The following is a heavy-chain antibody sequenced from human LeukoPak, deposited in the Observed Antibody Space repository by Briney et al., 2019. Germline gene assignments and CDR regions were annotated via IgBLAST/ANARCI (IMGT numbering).Heavy chain of an antibody. CDR3: AREAYSGSSYVNY. D-gene: IGHD1-26*01. CDR2: IYYRGST. V-gene: IGHV4-61*01. Sequence: SETLSLTCTVSGGSVSTDSYYWSWIRQPPGKGLEWIGNIYYRGSTNYNPPLKSRVTISVDTSKNQFSLKLTSVTAADMAVYYCAREAYSGSSYVNYWGQGTLVTVSS. CDR1: GGSVSTDSYY. J-gene: IGHJ4*02.